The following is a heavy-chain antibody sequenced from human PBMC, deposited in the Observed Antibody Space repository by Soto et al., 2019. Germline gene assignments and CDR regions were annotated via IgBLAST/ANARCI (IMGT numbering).Heavy chain of an antibody. J-gene: IGHJ4*02. CDR3: ARVRGSYDYVWGSYHY. Sequence: SVKVSCKASGGTFSSYAISRVRQAPGQGLEWMGGIIPIFGTANYAQKFQGRVTITADESTSTAYMELSSLRSEDTAVYYCARVRGSYDYVWGSYHYWGQGTLVTVSS. D-gene: IGHD3-16*01. CDR2: IIPIFGTA. CDR1: GGTFSSYA. V-gene: IGHV1-69*13.